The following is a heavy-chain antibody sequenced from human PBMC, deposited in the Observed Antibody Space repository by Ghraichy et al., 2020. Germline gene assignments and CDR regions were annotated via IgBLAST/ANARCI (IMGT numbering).Heavy chain of an antibody. V-gene: IGHV3-23*01. CDR2: ISGSGGST. Sequence: GGSLRLSCAASGFTFSSYAMSWVRQAPGKGLEWVSAISGSGGSTYYADSVKGRFTISRDNSKNTLYLQMNSLRAEDTAVYYCAKDMEGKIVVVPAAPWDYWGQGTLVTVSS. CDR1: GFTFSSYA. J-gene: IGHJ4*02. D-gene: IGHD2-2*01. CDR3: AKDMEGKIVVVPAAPWDY.